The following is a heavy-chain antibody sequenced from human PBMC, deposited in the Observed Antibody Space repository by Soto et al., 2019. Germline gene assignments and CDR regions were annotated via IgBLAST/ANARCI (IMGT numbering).Heavy chain of an antibody. V-gene: IGHV3-15*01. J-gene: IGHJ3*02. CDR2: IKSKSDGGTI. CDR3: TTGPNLRPLAAFDI. Sequence: VQLVESGGGLVKPGGSLRLSCAASGFTFTNAWMTWVRQGPGKGLEWVGRIKSKSDGGTIDYAAPVKGRFNISRDDSKNTLYLQMNSLKTEDTAVYYCTTGPNLRPLAAFDIWGQGTVVTVSS. CDR1: GFTFTNAW.